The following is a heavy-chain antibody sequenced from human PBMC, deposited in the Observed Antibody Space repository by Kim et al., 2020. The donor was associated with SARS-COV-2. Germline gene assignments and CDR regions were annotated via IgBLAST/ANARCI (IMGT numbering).Heavy chain of an antibody. Sequence: ASVKVSCKASGYTFTNYAIHWVRQAPGQRLEWMGWINAGNGNTHYSQKFQGRVTVTRDTSASTAYMELSSLRSEDTAVYYCVRDEDPTAGDYWGQGTLVTVSS. CDR1: GYTFTNYA. D-gene: IGHD2-2*01. J-gene: IGHJ4*02. CDR3: VRDEDPTAGDY. CDR2: INAGNGNT. V-gene: IGHV1-3*01.